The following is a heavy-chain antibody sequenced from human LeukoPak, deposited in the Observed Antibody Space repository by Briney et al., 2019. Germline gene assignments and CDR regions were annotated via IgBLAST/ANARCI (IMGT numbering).Heavy chain of an antibody. CDR2: INHSGST. J-gene: IGHJ4*02. V-gene: IGHV4-38-2*02. CDR3: ARGETIAAAGLGYYFDY. Sequence: SETLSLTCTVSGYSISSGYYWGWIRPPPGKGLEWIGEINHSGSTNYNPSLKSRVTISVDTSKNQFSLKLSSVTAADTAVYYCARGETIAAAGLGYYFDYWGQGTLVTVSS. CDR1: GYSISSGYY. D-gene: IGHD6-13*01.